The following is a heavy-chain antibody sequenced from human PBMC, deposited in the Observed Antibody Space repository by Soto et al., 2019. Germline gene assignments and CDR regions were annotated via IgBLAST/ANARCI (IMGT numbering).Heavy chain of an antibody. Sequence: ASVKVSCKVSGYTLTELSMHWVRQAPGKGLEWMGGFDPEDGETIYAQKFQGRVTMTEDTSTDTAYMELSSLRSEDTAVYYCATSPSATYYYDSSGYPWGQGTLVTVS. V-gene: IGHV1-24*01. J-gene: IGHJ5*02. CDR1: GYTLTELS. D-gene: IGHD3-22*01. CDR3: ATSPSATYYYDSSGYP. CDR2: FDPEDGET.